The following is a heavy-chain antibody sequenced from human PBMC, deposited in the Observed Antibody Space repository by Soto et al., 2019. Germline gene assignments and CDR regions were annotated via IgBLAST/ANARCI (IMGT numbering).Heavy chain of an antibody. Sequence: ASVKVSCKASGGTFSSYAISWVRQAPGQGLEWMGGIIPIFGTANYAQKFQGRVTITADESTSTAYMELSSLRSEDTAVYYCARWVVNLRFFDYWGQGTLVTVSS. D-gene: IGHD3-22*01. CDR3: ARWVVNLRFFDY. CDR2: IIPIFGTA. CDR1: GGTFSSYA. J-gene: IGHJ4*02. V-gene: IGHV1-69*13.